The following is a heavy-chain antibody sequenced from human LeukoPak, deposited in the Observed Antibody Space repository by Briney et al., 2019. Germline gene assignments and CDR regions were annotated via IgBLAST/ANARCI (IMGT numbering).Heavy chain of an antibody. V-gene: IGHV3-20*04. Sequence: GGSLRLSCAASGFTFDDYGLIWVRQVPGKGLEWVSYITWNGDSTAYADSVKGRVTIYRDNAKNSLYLQMSSLRAEDTAFYYCARSMSTVTTRFFDLWGRGTLVTVSS. CDR1: GFTFDDYG. CDR2: ITWNGDST. J-gene: IGHJ2*01. D-gene: IGHD4-17*01. CDR3: ARSMSTVTTRFFDL.